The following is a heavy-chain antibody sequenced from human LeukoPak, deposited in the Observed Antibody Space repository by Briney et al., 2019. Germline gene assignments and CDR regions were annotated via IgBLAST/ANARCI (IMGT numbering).Heavy chain of an antibody. CDR1: GFTFSSYD. CDR3: ARVLSKYFDFLTGFYYYYGMDV. D-gene: IGHD3-9*01. CDR2: IGSAGDT. V-gene: IGHV3-13*01. Sequence: GGSLRLSCAASGFTFSSYDMHWVRQATGKGLEWVSGIGSAGDTYYPDSVKGRFTISRDNAKNSLYLQMNSLRAGDTAVYYCARVLSKYFDFLTGFYYYYGMDVWGQGTTVTVSS. J-gene: IGHJ6*02.